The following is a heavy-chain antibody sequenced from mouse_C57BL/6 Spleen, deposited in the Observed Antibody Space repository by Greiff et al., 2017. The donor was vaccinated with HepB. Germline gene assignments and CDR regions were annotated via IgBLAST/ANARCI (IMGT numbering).Heavy chain of an antibody. J-gene: IGHJ2*01. D-gene: IGHD6-1*01. CDR3: ARWGGSYPH. V-gene: IGHV1-22*01. CDR2: INPNNGGT. CDR1: GYTFTDYN. Sequence: EVKLVESGPELVKPGASVKMSCKASGYTFTDYNMHWVKQSHGKSLEWIGYINPNNGGTSYNQKFKGKATLTVNKSSSTAYMELRSLTSEDSAVYYCARWGGSYPHWGQGTTLTVSS.